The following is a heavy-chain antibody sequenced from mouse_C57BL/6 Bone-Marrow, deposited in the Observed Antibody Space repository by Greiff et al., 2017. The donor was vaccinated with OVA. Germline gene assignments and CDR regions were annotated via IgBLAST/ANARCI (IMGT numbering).Heavy chain of an antibody. V-gene: IGHV7-1*01. CDR2: SRNKANDYTT. Sequence: EVQVVESGGGLVQSGRSLRLSCATSGFTFSDFYMEWVRQAPGKGLEWIAASRNKANDYTTEYSASVKGRFIVSRDTSQSILYLQMNALRAEDTAIYYCARDAGYGYDAWFAYWGQGTLVTVSA. CDR1: GFTFSDFY. CDR3: ARDAGYGYDAWFAY. D-gene: IGHD2-2*01. J-gene: IGHJ3*01.